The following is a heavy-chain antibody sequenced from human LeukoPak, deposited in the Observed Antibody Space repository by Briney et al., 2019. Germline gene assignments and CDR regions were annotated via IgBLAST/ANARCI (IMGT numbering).Heavy chain of an antibody. V-gene: IGHV4-34*01. CDR1: GGSFSGYY. J-gene: IGHJ4*02. Sequence: SETLSLTCAVYGGSFSGYYWSWIRQPPGKGLEWIGSIYYSGSTYYNPSLKSRVTISVDTSKNQFSLMLSSVTAADTAVYYCARLPVAGSGEVDYWGQGTLVTVSS. D-gene: IGHD6-19*01. CDR2: IYYSGST. CDR3: ARLPVAGSGEVDY.